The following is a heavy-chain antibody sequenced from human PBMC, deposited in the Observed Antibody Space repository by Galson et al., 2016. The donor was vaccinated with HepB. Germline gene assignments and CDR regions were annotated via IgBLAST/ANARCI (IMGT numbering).Heavy chain of an antibody. J-gene: IGHJ4*02. D-gene: IGHD6-13*01. CDR1: GFTLTASA. CDR2: IGATNGAI. V-gene: IGHV3-48*02. Sequence: SLRLSCAVSGFTLTASAMNWVRQAPGKGLEWIAYIGATNGAIFYADSVKGRFTISKDNAKDSLFLQMNNLGDDGTAVYYCARESGASWYLIDYWGQGTLVTVSS. CDR3: ARESGASWYLIDY.